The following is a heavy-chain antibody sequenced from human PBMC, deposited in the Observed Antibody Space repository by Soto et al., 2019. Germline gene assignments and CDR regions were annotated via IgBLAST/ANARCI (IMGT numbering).Heavy chain of an antibody. J-gene: IGHJ5*01. CDR1: GFSFSDAW. D-gene: IGHD1-26*01. V-gene: IGHV3-15*01. CDR3: ATFRSYSDS. Sequence: GGSLRLSCAASGFSFSDAWMTWVRQAPGKRLEWVGRIKSQGEGGTTEYGAPVKGRFTISRDDSENTLHLQMNSLKTEDTAVYYCATFRSYSDSWGHGTLVTVSS. CDR2: IKSQGEGGTT.